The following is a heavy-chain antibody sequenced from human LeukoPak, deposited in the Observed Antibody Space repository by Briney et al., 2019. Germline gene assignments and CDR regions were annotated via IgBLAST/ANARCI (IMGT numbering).Heavy chain of an antibody. CDR1: GYTFAAYY. Sequence: ASVKVSCKASGYTFAAYYMYWVRQAPGQGLEWMGWIRPNSGGTNYTQKFQGRVTMTRDTSTNTVYMELSSLRSEDTAVYYCARDNSGGSTWWFDPWGQGTLVTVSS. D-gene: IGHD2-15*01. V-gene: IGHV1-2*02. J-gene: IGHJ5*02. CDR2: IRPNSGGT. CDR3: ARDNSGGSTWWFDP.